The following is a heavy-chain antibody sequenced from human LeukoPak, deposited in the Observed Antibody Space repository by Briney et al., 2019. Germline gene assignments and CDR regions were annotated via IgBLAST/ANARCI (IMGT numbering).Heavy chain of an antibody. CDR1: GFSLSTYA. J-gene: IGHJ4*02. CDR2: ISYDGTRK. Sequence: PGGSLRLSCAASGFSLSTYAMHCVRQAPGGGLEWVAVISYDGTRKYFADSVKGRFTISRDNSKNTLDLQMNSLRAEDTAVYYCARGGSGWYIDYWGQGTLVTVSS. CDR3: ARGGSGWYIDY. V-gene: IGHV3-30-3*01. D-gene: IGHD6-19*01.